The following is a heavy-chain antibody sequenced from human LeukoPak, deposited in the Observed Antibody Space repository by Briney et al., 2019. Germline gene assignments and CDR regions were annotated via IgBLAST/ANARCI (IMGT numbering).Heavy chain of an antibody. Sequence: SETLSPTCAVYGGSFSGYCWSWIRQPPGKRLEWIGVINHSGSTNYKPTIKSRVTVAVDTSKNQLSLKLSSVTAADTAVYYCARGPPRITMVRRVINYFDYWGQGTLVTVSS. CDR3: ARGPPRITMVRRVINYFDY. J-gene: IGHJ4*02. CDR1: GGSFSGYC. CDR2: INHSGST. D-gene: IGHD3-10*01. V-gene: IGHV4-34*01.